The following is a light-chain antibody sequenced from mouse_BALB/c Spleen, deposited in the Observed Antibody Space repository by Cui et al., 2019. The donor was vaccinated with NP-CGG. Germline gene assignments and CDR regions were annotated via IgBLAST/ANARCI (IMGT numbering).Light chain of an antibody. V-gene: IGLV1*01. CDR1: TGAVTTSNY. J-gene: IGLJ1*01. Sequence: QAVLTQESALTTSPGETVTLTFRSSTGAVTTSNYANWVQEKPDHLFTGLIGGTKNRTPGVPARFSGSLIGDKAALTITGAQTEDEAIYFCALWYSNHWVFGGGTKLTVL. CDR2: GTK. CDR3: ALWYSNHWV.